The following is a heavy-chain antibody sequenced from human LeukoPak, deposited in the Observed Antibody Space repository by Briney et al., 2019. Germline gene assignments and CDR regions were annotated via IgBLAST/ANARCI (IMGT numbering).Heavy chain of an antibody. Sequence: ASVKVSCKASGGTFSSYAISWVRQAPGQGLEWMGRIIPILGIANYAQKFRGRVTITADKSTSTAYMELSSLRSEDTAVYYCARSGYCSGGSCYGMDVWGQGTTVTVSS. J-gene: IGHJ6*02. CDR3: ARSGYCSGGSCYGMDV. D-gene: IGHD2-15*01. V-gene: IGHV1-69*04. CDR2: IIPILGIA. CDR1: GGTFSSYA.